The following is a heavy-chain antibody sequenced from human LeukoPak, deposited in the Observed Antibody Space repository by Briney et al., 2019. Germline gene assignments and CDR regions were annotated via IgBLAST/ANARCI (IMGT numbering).Heavy chain of an antibody. CDR2: ISYDGSNK. J-gene: IGHJ6*02. D-gene: IGHD3-10*01. Sequence: PGRSLRLSCAASGFTFSSYAMHWVRQAPGKGLEGVAVISYDGSNKYYADSVKGRFTISRDNSKNTLYLQMNSLRAEDTAVYYCARDHYYGSGSYSYYGMDVWGQGTTVTVSS. CDR1: GFTFSSYA. V-gene: IGHV3-30*01. CDR3: ARDHYYGSGSYSYYGMDV.